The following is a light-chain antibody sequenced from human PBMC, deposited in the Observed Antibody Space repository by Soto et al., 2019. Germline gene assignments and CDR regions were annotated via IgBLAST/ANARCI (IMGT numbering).Light chain of an antibody. CDR2: KAS. V-gene: IGKV1-5*03. J-gene: IGKJ1*01. Sequence: DIQMTQSPSTLSASVGDRVTITCRASQSISSWLAWYQQKPGKAPKLLIYKASNLESGVPSRFSGSGSGTEFTLTISSLQPDDFASYYCQQYNSDSRTFGQGTKVEIK. CDR1: QSISSW. CDR3: QQYNSDSRT.